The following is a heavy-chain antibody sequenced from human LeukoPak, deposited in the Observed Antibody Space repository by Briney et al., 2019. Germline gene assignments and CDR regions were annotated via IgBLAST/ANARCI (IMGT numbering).Heavy chain of an antibody. D-gene: IGHD4-17*01. CDR1: GFTFSSYE. Sequence: GGSLRLSCAASGFTFSSYEMNWVRQAPGKGLEWGSYISSSGSTIYYADSVKGRFTISRDNAKNSLYLQMNSLRAEDTAVYYCAGGADDYAYYYYMDVWGKGTTVIISS. V-gene: IGHV3-48*03. J-gene: IGHJ6*03. CDR2: ISSSGSTI. CDR3: AGGADDYAYYYYMDV.